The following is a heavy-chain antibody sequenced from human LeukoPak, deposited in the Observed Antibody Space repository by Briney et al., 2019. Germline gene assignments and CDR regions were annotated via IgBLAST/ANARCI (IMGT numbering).Heavy chain of an antibody. D-gene: IGHD1-26*01. Sequence: ASVKVSCKASGYTFTSYGISWVRQAPGQGLEWMGWISAYNGNTNYAQKLQGRVTMTTDTSTSTAYMELRSLRSDDTAVYYCARQPYSGSYYGSNGFDYWGQGTLVTVSS. CDR3: ARQPYSGSYYGSNGFDY. CDR1: GYTFTSYG. J-gene: IGHJ4*02. CDR2: ISAYNGNT. V-gene: IGHV1-18*01.